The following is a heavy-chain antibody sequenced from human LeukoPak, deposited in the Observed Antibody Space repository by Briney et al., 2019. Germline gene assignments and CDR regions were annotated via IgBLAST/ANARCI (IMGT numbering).Heavy chain of an antibody. CDR1: GGSISSGSYY. CDR3: ASGSLLTADTPGDIDY. D-gene: IGHD6-13*01. Sequence: SQTLSLTCTVSGGSISSGSYYWSWIRQHPGKGLEWIGYIYYSGSTYYNPSLKSRVTISVDTSKNQFSLKLSSVTAADTAVYYCASGSLLTADTPGDIDYWGQGTLVTVSS. V-gene: IGHV4-31*03. J-gene: IGHJ4*02. CDR2: IYYSGST.